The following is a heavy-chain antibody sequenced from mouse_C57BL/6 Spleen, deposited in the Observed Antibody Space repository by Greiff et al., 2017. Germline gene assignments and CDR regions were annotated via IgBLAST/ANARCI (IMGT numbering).Heavy chain of an antibody. J-gene: IGHJ4*01. V-gene: IGHV5-4*01. D-gene: IGHD1-1*01. CDR3: ARDRGIYYYGSSYRDAMDY. CDR2: ISDGGSYT. CDR1: GFTFSSYA. Sequence: VQVVESGGGLVKPGGSLKLSCAASGFTFSSYAMSWVRQTPEKRLEWVATISDGGSYTYYPDNVKGRFTISRDNAKNNLYLQMSHLKSEDTAMYYCARDRGIYYYGSSYRDAMDYWGQGTSVTVSS.